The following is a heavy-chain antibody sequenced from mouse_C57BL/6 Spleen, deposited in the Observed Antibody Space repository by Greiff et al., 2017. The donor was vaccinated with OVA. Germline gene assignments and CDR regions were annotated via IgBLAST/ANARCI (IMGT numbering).Heavy chain of an antibody. J-gene: IGHJ4*01. Sequence: DVQLVESGGGLVQPGGSLKLSCAASGFTFSDYYMYWVRQTPEKRLEWVAYISNGGGSTYYPDTVKGRFTISRDNAKNTLYLQMSRLKSEDTAMYYCARRGDYCYAMDYWGQGTSVTVSS. V-gene: IGHV5-12*01. CDR2: ISNGGGST. CDR1: GFTFSDYY. CDR3: ARRGDYCYAMDY.